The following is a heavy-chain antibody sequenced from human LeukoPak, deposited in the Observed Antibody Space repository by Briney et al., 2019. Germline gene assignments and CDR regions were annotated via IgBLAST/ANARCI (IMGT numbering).Heavy chain of an antibody. CDR1: GFTFRSYW. Sequence: GGSLRLSCAASGFTFRSYWMSWVRQAPGKGLEWVANIKQDGSEKYYADSVKGRFTISRDNAKNSVYLQMNSLRAEDTAVYYCASGYYYDSSGPPDYFDYWGQGTLVTVSS. D-gene: IGHD3-22*01. J-gene: IGHJ4*02. V-gene: IGHV3-7*01. CDR3: ASGYYYDSSGPPDYFDY. CDR2: IKQDGSEK.